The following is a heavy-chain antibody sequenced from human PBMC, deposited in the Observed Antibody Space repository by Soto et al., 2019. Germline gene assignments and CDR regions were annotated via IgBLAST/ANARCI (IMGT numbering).Heavy chain of an antibody. CDR2: MSHIGSV. Sequence: QVLLQESGPGLVQPSGTLSLSCVVSGVSIGSNYYWGWVRQSPGKGLEWLGDMSHIGSVNYNPSLKSRVTISMYKSQNQFSLKLNSVTAADTAVYYCARSLGSYAIDYWGQGTLVIVSS. J-gene: IGHJ4*02. D-gene: IGHD6-19*01. V-gene: IGHV4-4*02. CDR1: GVSIGSNYY. CDR3: ARSLGSYAIDY.